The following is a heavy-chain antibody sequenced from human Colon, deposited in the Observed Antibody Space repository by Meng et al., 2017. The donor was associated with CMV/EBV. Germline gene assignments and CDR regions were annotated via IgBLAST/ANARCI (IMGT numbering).Heavy chain of an antibody. D-gene: IGHD2-2*01. J-gene: IGHJ4*02. CDR1: GFTPSSFG. Sequence: GESLKISCAVSGFTPSSFGMNWVRQAPGKGLEWVSYISGDGTTIYYADSVKGRFTISRDNAKNLLYLQMNSLRAEDAAVYYCVRDWCSSNSCYLDYWGQGTLVTVSS. CDR2: ISGDGTTI. CDR3: VRDWCSSNSCYLDY. V-gene: IGHV3-48*03.